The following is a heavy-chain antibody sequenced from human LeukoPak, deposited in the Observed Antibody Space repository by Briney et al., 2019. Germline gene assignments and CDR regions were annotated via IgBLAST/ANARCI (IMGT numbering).Heavy chain of an antibody. CDR1: GGSISSYY. V-gene: IGHV4-59*01. J-gene: IGHJ6*02. CDR3: ARGGGPNYHYYGMDV. CDR2: IYDSGST. Sequence: SETPSLTCTVSGGSISSYYWSWIRQPPGKGLEWIGYIYDSGSTNYNPSLKSRVTLSVDTSKKQFSLKLSSVTAADTAVYYCARGGGPNYHYYGMDVWGQGTTVTVSS. D-gene: IGHD3-3*01.